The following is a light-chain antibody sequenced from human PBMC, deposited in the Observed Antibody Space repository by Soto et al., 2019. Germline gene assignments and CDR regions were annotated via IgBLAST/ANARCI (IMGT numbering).Light chain of an antibody. CDR2: GNS. V-gene: IGLV1-40*01. J-gene: IGLJ2*01. CDR1: SSNIGAGYD. Sequence: QSVLTQPPSVSGAPGQRVTISCTGSSSNIGAGYDVHWYQQLPGTAPKLLIYGNSNRPSGVPDRFSGSKSGTSASLAITGLQAEDEADYYCKSYDSSLSGSRVFGGGTK. CDR3: KSYDSSLSGSRV.